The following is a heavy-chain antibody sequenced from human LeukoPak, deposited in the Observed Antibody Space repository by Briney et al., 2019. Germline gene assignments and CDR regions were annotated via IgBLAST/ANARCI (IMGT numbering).Heavy chain of an antibody. D-gene: IGHD3-22*01. J-gene: IGHJ4*02. CDR2: ISGSGGST. CDR3: ANSKAPDYYDSSGYQPDY. Sequence: GGSLRLSCAASGFTFSSDGMSWVRQAPGKGLGWVSAISGSGGSTYYADSVKGRFTISRDNSKNTLYLQMNSLRAEDTAVYYCANSKAPDYYDSSGYQPDYWGQGTLVTVSS. CDR1: GFTFSSDG. V-gene: IGHV3-23*01.